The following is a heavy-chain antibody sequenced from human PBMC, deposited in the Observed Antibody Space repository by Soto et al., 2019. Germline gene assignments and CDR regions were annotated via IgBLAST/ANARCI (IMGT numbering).Heavy chain of an antibody. CDR2: ISYDGSNK. D-gene: IGHD3-22*01. CDR3: ARARWTYSYDSTGAFDI. J-gene: IGHJ3*02. V-gene: IGHV3-30-3*01. CDR1: GFNFRSYA. Sequence: QEQLVESGGGVVQPGRSLRLSCAASGFNFRSYAMHWVRQAPGKGLEWVAVISYDGSNKYHADSVKGRFTISRDTSKPMLYLQMNSLRVEDTAVYYCARARWTYSYDSTGAFDIWGPGTMVTVSS.